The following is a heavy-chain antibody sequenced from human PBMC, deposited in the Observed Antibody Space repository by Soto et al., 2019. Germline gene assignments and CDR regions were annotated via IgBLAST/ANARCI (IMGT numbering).Heavy chain of an antibody. CDR2: ISWNSGSI. Sequence: EVQLVESGGGLVQPGRSLRLSCAASGFTFDDYAMHWVRQAPGKGLEWVSGISWNSGSIGYADSVKGRFTISRDNAKNSLYLQMNSLTAEDTALYYCAKGGGYCSGGSRRPYYFDYWGQGTLVTVSS. J-gene: IGHJ4*02. V-gene: IGHV3-9*01. CDR1: GFTFDDYA. CDR3: AKGGGYCSGGSRRPYYFDY. D-gene: IGHD2-15*01.